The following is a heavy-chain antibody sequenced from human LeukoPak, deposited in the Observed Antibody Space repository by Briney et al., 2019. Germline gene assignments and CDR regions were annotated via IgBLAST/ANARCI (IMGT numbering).Heavy chain of an antibody. V-gene: IGHV1-18*01. Sequence: ASVKVSCKASGYSFTLYAISWVRQAPGQGLEWMGWISAYNGNANYAQKLQGRVTMTTDTSTSTAYMELRSLRSDDTAVYYCARHPAGEQWLVLTGLTGFDYWGQGTLVT. J-gene: IGHJ4*02. D-gene: IGHD6-19*01. CDR3: ARHPAGEQWLVLTGLTGFDY. CDR1: GYSFTLYA. CDR2: ISAYNGNA.